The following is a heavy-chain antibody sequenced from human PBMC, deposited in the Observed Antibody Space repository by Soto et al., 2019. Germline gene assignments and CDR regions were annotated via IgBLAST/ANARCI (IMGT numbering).Heavy chain of an antibody. V-gene: IGHV3-23*01. D-gene: IGHD5-12*01. CDR1: GFTFSSYA. J-gene: IGHJ4*02. CDR2: ISGIGHST. CDR3: AKRIMATIGHFDS. Sequence: EVQLLESGGGLVQPGMSLRLSCAASGFTFSSYAMSWVRQAPGKGLEWVSAISGIGHSTYYADSVKGRFTISRDNSKNTLYLQRNSLRAEDTAVYYCAKRIMATIGHFDSWGQGTLVTVSS.